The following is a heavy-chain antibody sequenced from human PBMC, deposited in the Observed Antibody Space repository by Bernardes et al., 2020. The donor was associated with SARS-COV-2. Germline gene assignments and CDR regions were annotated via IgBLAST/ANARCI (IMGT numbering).Heavy chain of an antibody. D-gene: IGHD2-21*02. J-gene: IGHJ4*02. CDR1: GGSFSGYY. V-gene: IGHV3-23*01. CDR3: AKALRAYCGGDCSN. Sequence: ETLSLTCAVYGGSFSGYYWSWIRQPPGKGLEWVSDISSSGGSTYYADSVKGRFTISRDNSKNTLYLQMNSLRAEDTAVYYCAKALRAYCGGDCSNWGQGTLVTVSS. CDR2: ISSSGGST.